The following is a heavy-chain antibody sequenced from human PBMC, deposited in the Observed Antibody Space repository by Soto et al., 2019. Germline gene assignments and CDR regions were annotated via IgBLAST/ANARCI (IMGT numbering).Heavy chain of an antibody. D-gene: IGHD6-13*01. CDR2: MNPNSGNT. CDR3: AREGSSWYSYYYYYYGMDV. J-gene: IGHJ6*02. CDR1: GYTFTSYD. V-gene: IGHV1-8*01. Sequence: GASVKVSCKASGYTFTSYDINWVRQATGQGLEWMGWMNPNSGNTGYAQKFQGRVTMTRNTSISTAYMELSSLRSEDTAVYYCAREGSSWYSYYYYYYGMDVWGQGTTVTVSS.